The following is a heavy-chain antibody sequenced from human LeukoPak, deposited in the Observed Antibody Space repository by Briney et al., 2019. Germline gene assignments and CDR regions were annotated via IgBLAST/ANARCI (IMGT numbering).Heavy chain of an antibody. CDR2: INPSGGST. V-gene: IGHV1-46*01. D-gene: IGHD1-1*01. CDR3: ATEVPGGIPESIW. J-gene: IGHJ4*02. Sequence: GASVKVSCKASEGTFSDSAISWVRQAPGQGLEWMGIINPSGGSTIYAQKFQGRVTMTEDTSTDTAYMELSSLRSEDTAVYYCATEVPGGIPESIWWGQGTLVTVSS. CDR1: EGTFSDSA.